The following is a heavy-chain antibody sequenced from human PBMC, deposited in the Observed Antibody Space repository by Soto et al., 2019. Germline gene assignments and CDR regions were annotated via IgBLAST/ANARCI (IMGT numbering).Heavy chain of an antibody. CDR2: ISANVQGI. J-gene: IGHJ6*02. D-gene: IGHD3-10*01. CDR3: AREGPMVGGVIIFQHNYYYYGMDV. CDR1: RSTCNICG. Sequence: PWESLKLACSSSRSTCNICGMSCVHPPPGKVLECVSSISANVQGIYYADYVKGRLTISRENSKKTLYLQMNRLRAEDKAVYYCAREGPMVGGVIIFQHNYYYYGMDVWGQGTTVNLSS. V-gene: IGHV3-23*01.